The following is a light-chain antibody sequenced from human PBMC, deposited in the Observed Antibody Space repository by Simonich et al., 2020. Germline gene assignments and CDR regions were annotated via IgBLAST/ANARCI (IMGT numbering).Light chain of an antibody. CDR3: QQLNSYPWT. CDR1: QGISSY. Sequence: DIQLTQSPSFLSASVGDRVTITCRASQGISSYLAWYQQKPGKAPKLLIYAASNLQRGFPSRFSGRGSGTEFTLTISSLQPEDFATYYCQQLNSYPWTFGQGTKVEIK. V-gene: IGKV1-9*01. CDR2: AAS. J-gene: IGKJ1*01.